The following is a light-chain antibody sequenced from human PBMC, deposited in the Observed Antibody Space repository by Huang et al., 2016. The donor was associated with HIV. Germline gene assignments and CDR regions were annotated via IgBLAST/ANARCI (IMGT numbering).Light chain of an antibody. CDR2: GAS. CDR3: HQYGSSPGT. Sequence: EIVLTQSPGTLSSSPGERVTLSCRASQSVTTYLAWYQQKPGQAPRLLIYGASNRATGIPDRFSGSGSGTDFTLTISRLEPEDFAVYYCHQYGSSPGTFGQGSNLEIK. J-gene: IGKJ2*01. CDR1: QSVTTY. V-gene: IGKV3-20*01.